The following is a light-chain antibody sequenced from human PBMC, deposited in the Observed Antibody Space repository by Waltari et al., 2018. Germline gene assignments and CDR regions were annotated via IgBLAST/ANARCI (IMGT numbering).Light chain of an antibody. Sequence: QAVVTQEPSLTVSPGGTVTLTCDSSTGDVTSDNYPYWFQQKPGQAPRTLIYDTNNQHSWTPGRFSGSLLGGKAALTLSGAQPEDEAEYYCSVAYSGVFVFGTGTKVTIL. CDR1: TGDVTSDNY. V-gene: IGLV7-46*01. CDR3: SVAYSGVFV. J-gene: IGLJ1*01. CDR2: DTN.